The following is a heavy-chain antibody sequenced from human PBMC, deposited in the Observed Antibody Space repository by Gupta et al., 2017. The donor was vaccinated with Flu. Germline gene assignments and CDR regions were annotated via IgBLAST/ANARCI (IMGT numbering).Heavy chain of an antibody. CDR3: ASSQRSGWFDP. V-gene: IGHV3-7*01. CDR2: INKDERDI. J-gene: IGHJ5*02. Sequence: EVQLVDSGGGLVQPGGSLRRSCTASGLPFRNYWMSWVRLAPGKGREWVANINKDERDIYYVDSVKGRFTISRDNAKNSLYLQLNSLRIEDTAVYYCASSQRSGWFDPWGQGTLVTVSA. CDR1: GLPFRNYW.